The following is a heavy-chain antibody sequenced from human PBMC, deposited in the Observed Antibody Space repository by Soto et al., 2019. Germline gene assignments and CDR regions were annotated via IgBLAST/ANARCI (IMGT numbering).Heavy chain of an antibody. CDR3: ARDPRLRYFDWPQYYYYGMDV. Sequence: GGSLRLSCAASGLTFSSYWMHWVRQAPGKGLVWVSRINSDGSSTSYADSVKGRFTISRDNAKNTLYLQMNSLRAEDTAVYYCARDPRLRYFDWPQYYYYGMDVWGQGTTVTVSS. D-gene: IGHD3-9*01. J-gene: IGHJ6*02. V-gene: IGHV3-74*01. CDR2: INSDGSST. CDR1: GLTFSSYW.